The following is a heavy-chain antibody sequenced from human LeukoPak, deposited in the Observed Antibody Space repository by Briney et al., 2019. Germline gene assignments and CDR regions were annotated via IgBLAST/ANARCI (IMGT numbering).Heavy chain of an antibody. V-gene: IGHV3-11*03. D-gene: IGHD3-22*01. CDR1: GFXFSDYY. CDR2: ISSSSSYT. CDR3: ARSYYDSSGCFDY. Sequence: GGSLRLSCAASGFXFSDYYMSWIRQAPGKGLEWVSYISSSSSYTNYADSVKGRFTISRDNAKNSLYLQMNSLRAEDTAVYYCARSYYDSSGCFDYWGQGTLVTVSS. J-gene: IGHJ4*02.